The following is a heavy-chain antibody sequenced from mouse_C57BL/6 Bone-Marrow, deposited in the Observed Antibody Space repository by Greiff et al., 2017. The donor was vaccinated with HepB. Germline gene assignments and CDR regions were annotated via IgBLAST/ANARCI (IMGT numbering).Heavy chain of an antibody. J-gene: IGHJ1*03. Sequence: EVQWVESGGGLVQPGGSLSLSCAASGFTFTDYYMSWVRQPPGKALEWLGFIRNKANGYTTEYSASVKGRFTISRDNSQSILYLQMNALRAEDSATYYCARYGIYDGYYWYFDVWGTGTTVTVSS. CDR1: GFTFTDYY. CDR3: ARYGIYDGYYWYFDV. CDR2: IRNKANGYTT. D-gene: IGHD2-3*01. V-gene: IGHV7-3*01.